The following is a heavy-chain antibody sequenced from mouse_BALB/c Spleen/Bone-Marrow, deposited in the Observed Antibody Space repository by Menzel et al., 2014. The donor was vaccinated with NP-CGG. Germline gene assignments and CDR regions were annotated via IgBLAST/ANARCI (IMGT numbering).Heavy chain of an antibody. V-gene: IGHV1-39*01. J-gene: IGHJ1*01. Sequence: SGPELEKPGASVKISCKASGYSFTGYNINWVKQTNGKSLEWIGNIDPYYGGTDYNQKFKGKATLTVDRSSSTAYMQLKSLTSDDSAVYYCARVGDNRHFDVWGAGTTVTVSS. CDR1: GYSFTGYN. CDR2: IDPYYGGT. D-gene: IGHD3-3*01. CDR3: ARVGDNRHFDV.